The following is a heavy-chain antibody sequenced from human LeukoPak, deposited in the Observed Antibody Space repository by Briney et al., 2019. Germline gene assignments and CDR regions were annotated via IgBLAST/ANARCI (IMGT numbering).Heavy chain of an antibody. V-gene: IGHV3-30*04. D-gene: IGHD3-9*01. Sequence: PGGSLRLSCAASGFTFSTYAMHWVRQAPGKGLEWVAVISYDGSSKYYADSVKGRFTISRDNAKNTLYLQMNSLRAEDTAVYYCAPILTGSSGGQGTLVTVSS. CDR1: GFTFSTYA. CDR2: ISYDGSSK. J-gene: IGHJ4*02. CDR3: APILTGSS.